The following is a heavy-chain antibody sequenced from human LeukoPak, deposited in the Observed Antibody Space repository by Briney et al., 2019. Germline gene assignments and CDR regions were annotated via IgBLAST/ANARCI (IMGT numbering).Heavy chain of an antibody. CDR1: GSTFTSYG. V-gene: IGHV1-18*04. CDR2: ITAYNGNT. Sequence: ASVKVSCKASGSTFTSYGFAWVRQAPGQGLGWMGWITAYNGNTNYAQKLQGRVTMTTDTSTSTAYMELRSLRSDDTAVYYWATNGGTTGIDYWGQGTLVTVCS. CDR3: ATNGGTTGIDY. J-gene: IGHJ4*02. D-gene: IGHD1-1*01.